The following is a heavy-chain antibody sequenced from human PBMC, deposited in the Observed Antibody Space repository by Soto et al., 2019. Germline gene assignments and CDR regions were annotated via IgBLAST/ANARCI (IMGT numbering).Heavy chain of an antibody. CDR3: ARGGRTTLAPLP. D-gene: IGHD1-1*01. CDR1: GYTFTGYF. V-gene: IGHV1-2*02. CDR2: NNSNIVAT. J-gene: IGHJ5*02. Sequence: ASVKVSCKASGYTFTGYFMHWVQQPPGEGLEWMGSNNSNIVATKYAPKFQGRVTMSRDTSISTPYLDLSRLTSDHTPVYYSARGGRTTLAPLPWRQGTPVAVCS.